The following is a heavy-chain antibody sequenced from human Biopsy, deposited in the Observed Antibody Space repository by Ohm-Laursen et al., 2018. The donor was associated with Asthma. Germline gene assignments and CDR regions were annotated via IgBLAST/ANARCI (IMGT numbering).Heavy chain of an antibody. CDR1: GFTFHSYA. D-gene: IGHD6-6*01. Sequence: SLRLSCAAPGFTFHSYAMHWVRQAPGKGLEWVAGIFFDGSNKYYADSVKGRFTISRDNSKDTLYLQVNSLRGDDTAVYYCARGKTWGRSYYFDYWGQGTLVTVSS. V-gene: IGHV3-30-3*01. CDR2: IFFDGSNK. CDR3: ARGKTWGRSYYFDY. J-gene: IGHJ4*02.